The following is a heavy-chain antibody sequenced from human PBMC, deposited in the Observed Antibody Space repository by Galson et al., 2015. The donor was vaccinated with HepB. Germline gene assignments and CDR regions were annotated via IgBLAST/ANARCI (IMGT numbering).Heavy chain of an antibody. CDR1: GFTFSSYG. J-gene: IGHJ4*02. D-gene: IGHD3-9*01. Sequence: SLRLSCAASGFTFSSYGMHWVRQAPGKGLEWVSVISYDGSNKYYADSVKGRFTISRDNSKNTLCLQMNSLRAEDTAVYYCAKGGKLRYFDWLLPLDYWGQGTLVTVSS. CDR2: ISYDGSNK. V-gene: IGHV3-30*18. CDR3: AKGGKLRYFDWLLPLDY.